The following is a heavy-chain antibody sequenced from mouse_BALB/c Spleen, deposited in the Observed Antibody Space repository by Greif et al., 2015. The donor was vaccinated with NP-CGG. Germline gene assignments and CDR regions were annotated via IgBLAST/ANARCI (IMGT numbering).Heavy chain of an antibody. CDR3: ARRDSSGYGY. CDR1: GYTFTSYW. D-gene: IGHD3-2*01. Sequence: QVQLQQSGAELAKPGASVKMSCKASGYTFTSYWMHWVKQRPGQGLEWIGYINPSTGYTEYNQKFKDKATLTADKSSSTAYMQLSSLTSEGSAVYYCARRDSSGYGYWGQGTTLTVSS. CDR2: INPSTGYT. V-gene: IGHV1-7*01. J-gene: IGHJ2*01.